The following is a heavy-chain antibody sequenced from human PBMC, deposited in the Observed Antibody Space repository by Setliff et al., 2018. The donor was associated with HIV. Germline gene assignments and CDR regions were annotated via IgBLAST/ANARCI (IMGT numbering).Heavy chain of an antibody. CDR2: IFPGDSKM. J-gene: IGHJ4*02. CDR1: GYSFTSYW. D-gene: IGHD2-21*02. CDR3: ARGIAALTASFDY. V-gene: IGHV5-51*01. Sequence: TGESLKISCKGSGYSFTSYWIGWVRQMPGKGLEWMGIIFPGDSKMHYSPSFQGRVTLSADKSISTAYLQWSSLQTSDSGMYYCARGIAALTASFDYWGQGSLVTVSS.